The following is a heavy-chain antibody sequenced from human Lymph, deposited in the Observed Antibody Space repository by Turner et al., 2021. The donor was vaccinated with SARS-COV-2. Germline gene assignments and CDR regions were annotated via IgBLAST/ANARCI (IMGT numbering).Heavy chain of an antibody. J-gene: IGHJ4*02. CDR2: ISSSSSYI. D-gene: IGHD4-17*01. V-gene: IGHV3-21*01. CDR3: ARGDYGDYGTVYFDY. CDR1: GFTFSSYS. Sequence: EVQLVESGGGLVKPGGSLRPSCAASGFTFSSYSMNWVRQAPGKGLEWVSSISSSSSYIYYADSVKGRFTISRDNAKNSLYLQMNSLRAEDTAVYYCARGDYGDYGTVYFDYWGQGTLVTVSS.